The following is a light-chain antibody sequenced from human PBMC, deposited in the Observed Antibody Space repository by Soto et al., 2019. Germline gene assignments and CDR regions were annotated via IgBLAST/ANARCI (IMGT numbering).Light chain of an antibody. CDR1: QTVSSNH. V-gene: IGKV3-20*01. CDR3: QHYGSSPPIT. Sequence: EVVLTQSPGTLSLSPGERATLSCRASQTVSSNHLIWYQQKRGQAPTLLIYGASSRATGIPDRFSGSASGTDFTLTISKLEPEDFAVYYCQHYGSSPPITFGQGTRLEIK. J-gene: IGKJ5*01. CDR2: GAS.